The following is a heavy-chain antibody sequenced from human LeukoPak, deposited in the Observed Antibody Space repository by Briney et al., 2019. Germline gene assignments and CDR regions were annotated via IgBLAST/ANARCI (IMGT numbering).Heavy chain of an antibody. J-gene: IGHJ4*02. CDR2: IKEDGSEK. CDR3: ARVLNFWSGYYNY. CDR1: GFTFSSHW. V-gene: IGHV3-7*01. D-gene: IGHD3-3*01. Sequence: GGSLRLSCAASGFTFSSHWMNWARQAPGEGLEWVANIKEDGSEKYYVVSVEGRFTISRDNAKNSLYLQMNSLRAEDTAVYYCARVLNFWSGYYNYWGQGTLVTVSS.